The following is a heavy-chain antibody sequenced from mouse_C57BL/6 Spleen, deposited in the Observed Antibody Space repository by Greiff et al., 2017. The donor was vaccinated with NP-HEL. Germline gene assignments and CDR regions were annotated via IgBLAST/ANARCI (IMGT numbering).Heavy chain of an antibody. CDR2: IYPGDGDT. Sequence: VQLQQSGAELVKPGASVKISCKASGYAFSSYWMHWVKQRPGKGLEWIGQIYPGDGDTNYNGKFKGKATLTADKSSSTAYMQLSSLTSEDSAVCFCGGGLGQDVDDWGTGTTVTVAS. CDR1: GYAFSSYW. V-gene: IGHV1-80*01. D-gene: IGHD4-1*01. CDR3: GGGLGQDVDD. J-gene: IGHJ1*03.